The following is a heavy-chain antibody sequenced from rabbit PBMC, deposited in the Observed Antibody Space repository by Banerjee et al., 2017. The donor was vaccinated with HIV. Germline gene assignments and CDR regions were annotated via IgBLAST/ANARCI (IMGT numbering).Heavy chain of an antibody. D-gene: IGHD6-1*01. CDR1: GFDFSSYG. V-gene: IGHV1S45*01. CDR3: ARDQLPYGYVGYGGEFAL. CDR2: IDTGSGST. Sequence: QQQLVESGGGLVTLGGSLTLSCKASGFDFSSYGVSWVRQAPGKGLEWIGYIDTGSGSTHYANWAKGRFTISKTSSTTVTLQMTSLTAADTATYFCARDQLPYGYVGYGGEFALWGQGTLVTV. J-gene: IGHJ3*01.